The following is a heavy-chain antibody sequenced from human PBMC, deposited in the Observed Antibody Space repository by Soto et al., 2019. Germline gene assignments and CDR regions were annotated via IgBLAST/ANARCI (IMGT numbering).Heavy chain of an antibody. Sequence: ASVKVSCKASGYTFTSYGISWVRQAPGQGLEWMGWISAYNGNTNYAQKLQGRVTMTTDTSTSTAYKEQRSLRSDDTAVNYCAPGETFFCGSTSCYVSGGLNPGGRETRVTVPS. CDR3: APGETFFCGSTSCYVSGGLNP. J-gene: IGHJ2*01. D-gene: IGHD2-2*01. CDR1: GYTFTSYG. CDR2: ISAYNGNT. V-gene: IGHV1-18*01.